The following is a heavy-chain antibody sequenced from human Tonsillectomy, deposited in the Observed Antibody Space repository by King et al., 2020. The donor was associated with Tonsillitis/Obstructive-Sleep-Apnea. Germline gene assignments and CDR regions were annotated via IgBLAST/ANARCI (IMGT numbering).Heavy chain of an antibody. CDR3: AGEPIAVAWTFDY. D-gene: IGHD6-19*01. Sequence: VQLVESGGGVVQPGRSLRLSCAASGFPFSSYGMHWVRQAPGKGLEWVAVIWYDGRNKYFENSVTGRFTISRDTSKTTLYLQRNSLRAEDTAVYYCAGEPIAVAWTFDYGGQGTLVPVSS. V-gene: IGHV3-33*01. J-gene: IGHJ4*02. CDR2: IWYDGRNK. CDR1: GFPFSSYG.